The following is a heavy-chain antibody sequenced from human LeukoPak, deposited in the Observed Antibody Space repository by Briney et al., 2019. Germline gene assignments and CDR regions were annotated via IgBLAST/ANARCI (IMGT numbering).Heavy chain of an antibody. J-gene: IGHJ4*02. CDR1: GYTFTSYG. CDR2: ISAYNGNT. CDR3: AREPMESIAVAGPVLDY. Sequence: GASVKVSCKASGYTFTSYGISWVRQAPGQGLEWMGWISAYNGNTNYAQKLQGRVTMTTDTSTSTAYMELRSLRSDDTAVYYCAREPMESIAVAGPVLDYWGQGTLVTVSS. D-gene: IGHD6-19*01. V-gene: IGHV1-18*01.